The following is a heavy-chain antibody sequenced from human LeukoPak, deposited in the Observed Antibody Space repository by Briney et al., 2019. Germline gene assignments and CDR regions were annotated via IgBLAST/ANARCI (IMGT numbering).Heavy chain of an antibody. V-gene: IGHV3-23*01. J-gene: IGHJ4*02. D-gene: IGHD2-15*01. CDR2: ISGSGGST. Sequence: PGGSLRLSCAASGFTFSSYAMSWVRQAPGKGLEWVSAISGSGGSTYYADSVKGRFTISRDNSKNTLYLQMNSLRAEDTAVYYCAKRFLTSLGYCSGGSCYFLGYWGQGTLVTVSS. CDR1: GFTFSSYA. CDR3: AKRFLTSLGYCSGGSCYFLGY.